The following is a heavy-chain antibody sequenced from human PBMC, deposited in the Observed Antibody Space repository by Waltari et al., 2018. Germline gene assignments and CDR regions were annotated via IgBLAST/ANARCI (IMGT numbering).Heavy chain of an antibody. CDR3: AREGGGYYDSSGYYY. Sequence: QVQLQESGPGLVKPSETLSLTCTVSGGSISSYYWRWIRQPPGKGLEWIGYIYYSGSTNYNPSLKSRVTRSVDTSKNQFSLKLSSVTAADTAVYYCAREGGGYYDSSGYYYWGQGTLVTVSS. J-gene: IGHJ4*02. V-gene: IGHV4-59*01. CDR1: GGSISSYY. CDR2: IYYSGST. D-gene: IGHD3-22*01.